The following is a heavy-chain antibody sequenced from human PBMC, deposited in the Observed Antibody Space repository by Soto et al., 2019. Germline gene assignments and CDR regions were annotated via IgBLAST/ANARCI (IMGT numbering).Heavy chain of an antibody. D-gene: IGHD5-18*01. CDR2: ISGSGGST. CDR1: GFTFSSYA. J-gene: IGHJ4*02. V-gene: IGHV3-23*01. Sequence: GGSLRLSCAASGFTFSSYAMSWVRQAPGKGLEWVSAISGSGGSTYYADSVKGRFTISRDNSKNTLYLQMNSLRAEDTAVYYCAKDLEQLWLRDIDYWGQGTLVTVSS. CDR3: AKDLEQLWLRDIDY.